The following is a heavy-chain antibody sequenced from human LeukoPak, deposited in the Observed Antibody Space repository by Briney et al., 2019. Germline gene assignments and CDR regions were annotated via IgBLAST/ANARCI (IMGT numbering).Heavy chain of an antibody. CDR3: ARVTTVTDY. CDR1: GFTFSSYG. CDR2: ISGSGGST. V-gene: IGHV3-23*01. J-gene: IGHJ4*02. D-gene: IGHD4-11*01. Sequence: GGTLRLSCAASGFTFSSYGMTWVRQAPGKGLEWVSVISGSGGSTNYADSVKGRFTISRDNAKNSLYLQMNSLRAEDTAVYYCARVTTVTDYWGQGTLVTVSS.